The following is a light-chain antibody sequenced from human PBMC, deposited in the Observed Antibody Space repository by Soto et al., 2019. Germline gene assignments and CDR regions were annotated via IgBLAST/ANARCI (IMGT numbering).Light chain of an antibody. Sequence: DIQMTQSPSSLSASVGDRVTLTCRASQDISHFLAWYQQRPGKVPKLLIYYAANLQLGVPSRFSGSGSGTEFTLTISSLQPEDIATYYCQQYQRYPPSFGGGTKLEIK. V-gene: IGKV1-27*01. J-gene: IGKJ4*01. CDR1: QDISHF. CDR3: QQYQRYPPS. CDR2: YAA.